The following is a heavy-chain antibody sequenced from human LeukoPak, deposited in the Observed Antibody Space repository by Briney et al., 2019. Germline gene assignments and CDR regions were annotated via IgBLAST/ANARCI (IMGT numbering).Heavy chain of an antibody. CDR3: ARAVITFGAAVAKGFDC. D-gene: IGHD3-16*01. V-gene: IGHV4-59*01. Sequence: SETLPITCTVSVDSISSYYWSWIRQSPGKGLEWIGYIYYSGSTYYNPSLTSRVTISVDTSKNQFSLNLNSVTAADTAVYYCARAVITFGAAVAKGFDCWGQGNLVTVSS. CDR1: VDSISSYY. J-gene: IGHJ4*02. CDR2: IYYSGST.